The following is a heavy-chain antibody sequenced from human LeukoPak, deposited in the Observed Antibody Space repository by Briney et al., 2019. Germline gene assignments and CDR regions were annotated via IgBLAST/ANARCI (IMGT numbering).Heavy chain of an antibody. V-gene: IGHV1-24*01. CDR1: GYTLSELS. J-gene: IGHJ4*02. CDR2: FDSEDGET. Sequence: GASVKVSCKVSGYTLSELSMQWVRQAPGKGLEWMGGFDSEDGETIYAQQFQGRVTMTEDTSTDTAYMEVSSLRSEDTAVYYCATMSDYSASGSYREYWGQGTLVTVSS. CDR3: ATMSDYSASGSYREY. D-gene: IGHD3-10*01.